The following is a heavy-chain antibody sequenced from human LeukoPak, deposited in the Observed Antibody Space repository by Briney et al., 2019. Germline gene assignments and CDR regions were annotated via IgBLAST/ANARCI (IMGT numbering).Heavy chain of an antibody. CDR3: ARRLGGSGSYYTDFDY. CDR2: INHSGST. D-gene: IGHD3-10*01. Sequence: SETLSLTCAVYGGSFSGYYWSWIRQPPGKGLEWIGEINHSGSTNYNPSLKSRVTISVDTSKNQFSLKLSSVTAADTAMYYCARRLGGSGSYYTDFDYWGKGTLVTVSS. V-gene: IGHV4-34*01. CDR1: GGSFSGYY. J-gene: IGHJ4*02.